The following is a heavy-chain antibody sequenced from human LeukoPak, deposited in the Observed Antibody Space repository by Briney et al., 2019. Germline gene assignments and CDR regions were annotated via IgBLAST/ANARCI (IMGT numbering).Heavy chain of an antibody. V-gene: IGHV3-11*01. Sequence: GGSLRLSCAASGFTFSDYYMSWIRQAPGKGLEWVSYISSSGDTIYYADSVKGRFTISRDNAKNSLYLQMNSLRAEDTAVYYCAREGTSGYSRSWYYYFDYWGQGTLVTVSS. CDR2: ISSSGDTI. D-gene: IGHD6-13*01. J-gene: IGHJ4*02. CDR3: AREGTSGYSRSWYYYFDY. CDR1: GFTFSDYY.